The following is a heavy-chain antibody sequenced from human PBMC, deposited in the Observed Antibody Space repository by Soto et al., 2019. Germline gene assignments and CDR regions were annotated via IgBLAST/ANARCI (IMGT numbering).Heavy chain of an antibody. D-gene: IGHD6-13*01. CDR2: INPNSGGT. CDR3: ARDEAAVNYYYGMDV. V-gene: IGHV1-2*04. CDR1: GYTFTGYY. J-gene: IGHJ6*02. Sequence: ASVKVACKAAGYTFTGYYMHWVRQAPGQGLEWMGWINPNSGGTNYAQKFQGWVTMTRDTSISTAYMELSRLRSDDTAVYYCARDEAAVNYYYGMDVWAQGTTVTVSS.